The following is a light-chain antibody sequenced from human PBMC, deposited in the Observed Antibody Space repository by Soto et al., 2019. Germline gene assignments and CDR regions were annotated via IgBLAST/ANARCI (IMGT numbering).Light chain of an antibody. CDR3: SSYTSSSTPRV. CDR1: SSDVGGYNY. V-gene: IGLV2-14*01. Sequence: QSALTQPASVSGSTGQSITISCTGTSSDVGGYNYVSWYQQHPGKAPKLMIYDVSNRPSGVSNRFSGSKSGNTASLTISGLQAEDESDYYCSSYTSSSTPRVFGGVPKLTLL. J-gene: IGLJ3*02. CDR2: DVS.